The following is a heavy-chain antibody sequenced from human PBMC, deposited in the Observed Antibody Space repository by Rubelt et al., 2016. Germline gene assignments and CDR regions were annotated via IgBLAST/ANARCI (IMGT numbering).Heavy chain of an antibody. V-gene: IGHV4-39*01. CDR1: GGSISSSSYY. Sequence: QLQLQESGPGLVKPSETLSLTCTVSGGSISSSSYYWGWIRQPPGKGLEWIGSIYYSGSTYYNPSLKSRVTISVDTSKNQCSLKLGSVTAAATAVDYCARTYYYDSSGPVDYWGQGTLVTVSS. CDR3: ARTYYYDSSGPVDY. J-gene: IGHJ4*02. CDR2: IYYSGST. D-gene: IGHD3-22*01.